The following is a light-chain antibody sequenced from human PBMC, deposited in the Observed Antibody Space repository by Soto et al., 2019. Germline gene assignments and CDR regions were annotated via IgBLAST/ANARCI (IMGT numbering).Light chain of an antibody. Sequence: QSVLTHPPSVSAAPGQIVTIACSGSRSNIGNNYVSWYRQLPRTVPKLRIYENNKRPSGIPDRFSGSKSGTSATLGITGLQTGDEADYYCGTWDSSLNVVLFGGGTKLTVL. CDR1: RSNIGNNY. V-gene: IGLV1-51*01. CDR3: GTWDSSLNVVL. CDR2: ENN. J-gene: IGLJ2*01.